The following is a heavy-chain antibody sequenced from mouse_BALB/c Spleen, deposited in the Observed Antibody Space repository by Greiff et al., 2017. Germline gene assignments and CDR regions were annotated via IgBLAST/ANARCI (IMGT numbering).Heavy chain of an antibody. CDR1: GFTFSSYY. V-gene: IGHV5-6-2*01. D-gene: IGHD1-1*02. J-gene: IGHJ4*01. Sequence: EVKLMESGGGLVTLGGSLKLSCAASGFTFSSYYMSWVRQTPEKRLELVAAINSNGGSTYYPDTVKGRFTISRDNAKNTLYLQMSRLKSEDTALYYCARHGSYVRSHYYAMDYWGQGTSVTVSS. CDR3: ARHGSYVRSHYYAMDY. CDR2: INSNGGST.